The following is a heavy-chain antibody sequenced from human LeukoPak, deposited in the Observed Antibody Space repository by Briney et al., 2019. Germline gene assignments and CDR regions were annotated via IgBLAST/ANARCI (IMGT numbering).Heavy chain of an antibody. CDR2: IYSCGKT. J-gene: IGHJ3*02. CDR3: ARGGYCSGGSCYHAFDI. D-gene: IGHD2-15*01. V-gene: IGHV4-39*01. CDR1: GGTMSSSSYF. Sequence: PWETLSLTRTVSGGTMSSSSYFWGWIRQAPGKGVEGNGSIYSCGKTHYNPSLKSRVTISVDTSKNQFSLKLSSVTAADTAVYYCARGGYCSGGSCYHAFDIWGQGTMVTVSS.